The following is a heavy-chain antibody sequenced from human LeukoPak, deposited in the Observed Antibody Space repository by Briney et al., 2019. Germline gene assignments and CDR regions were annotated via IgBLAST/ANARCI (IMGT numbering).Heavy chain of an antibody. V-gene: IGHV3-23*01. CDR3: ARDIDDSSCFDY. J-gene: IGHJ4*02. CDR1: GFTFSSYA. Sequence: PGGSLRLSCAASGFTFSSYAMSWVRQAPGKGLEWVSAISGSGGSTYYADSVKGRFTISRDNAKNTLYLQMNSLRAEDTAVYYCARDIDDSSCFDYWGQGTLVTVSS. CDR2: ISGSGGST. D-gene: IGHD3-22*01.